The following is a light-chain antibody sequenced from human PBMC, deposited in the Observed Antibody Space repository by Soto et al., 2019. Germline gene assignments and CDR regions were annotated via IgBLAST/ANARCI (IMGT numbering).Light chain of an antibody. V-gene: IGKV1-33*01. CDR2: DAS. CDR1: QNINNY. Sequence: IQMTQSPSSLSASVGDRDTITCQASQNINNYLNWYQQKPGRAPKLLIYDASNLEAGVPSWFRGSGSGTDFTFTISRLQPEDIATYYCQQYENRPTFGQGTRLEI. CDR3: QQYENRPT. J-gene: IGKJ5*01.